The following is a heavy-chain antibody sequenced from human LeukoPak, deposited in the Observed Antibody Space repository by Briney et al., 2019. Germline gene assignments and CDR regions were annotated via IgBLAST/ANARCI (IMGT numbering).Heavy chain of an antibody. V-gene: IGHV1-69*13. Sequence: SVKVSCKASGGTFSSYAISWVRQAPGQGLEWMGGIIPIFGTANYAQKFQGRVTITADESTSTAHMELSSLRSEDTAVYYCAVGGVIAAIFDYWGQGTLVTVSS. CDR3: AVGGVIAAIFDY. J-gene: IGHJ4*02. CDR1: GGTFSSYA. CDR2: IIPIFGTA. D-gene: IGHD6-6*01.